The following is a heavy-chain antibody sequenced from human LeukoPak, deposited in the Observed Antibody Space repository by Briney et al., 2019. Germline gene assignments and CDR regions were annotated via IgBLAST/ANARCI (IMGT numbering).Heavy chain of an antibody. J-gene: IGHJ6*02. V-gene: IGHV4-4*07. CDR1: GGSISGYY. CDR2: IYISGST. D-gene: IGHD3-22*01. CDR3: ARDMGYYDSSGYHSYGMDV. Sequence: SETLSLTCTVSGGSISGYYWSWIRQPAGEGLEWIGRIYISGSTKYNPFLHSLVTMSVDTSKNQFSLKLSSATAADTAVYYCARDMGYYDSSGYHSYGMDVWGPGTTVTVSS.